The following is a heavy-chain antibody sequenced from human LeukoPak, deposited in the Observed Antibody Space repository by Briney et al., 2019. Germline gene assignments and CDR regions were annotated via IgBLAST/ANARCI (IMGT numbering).Heavy chain of an antibody. J-gene: IGHJ5*02. CDR1: GGSISSSSYY. V-gene: IGHV4-39*07. CDR2: IYYSGST. CDR3: ARTNEGSGYYGGNWFDP. Sequence: SLETLSLTCTVSGGSISSSSYYWGWIRQPPGKGLEWIGSIYYSGSTYYNPSLKSRVTISVDTSKNQFSLKLSSVTAADTAVYYCARTNEGSGYYGGNWFDPWGQGTLVTVSS. D-gene: IGHD3-22*01.